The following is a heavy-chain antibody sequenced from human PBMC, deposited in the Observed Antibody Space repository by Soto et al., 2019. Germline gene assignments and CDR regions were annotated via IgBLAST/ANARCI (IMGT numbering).Heavy chain of an antibody. J-gene: IGHJ6*02. V-gene: IGHV3-30-3*01. CDR1: GFTFSKFA. D-gene: IGHD2-15*01. CDR2: ISYDGSHK. Sequence: ALRLSFADSGFTFSKFAMYWVLQAPGKGLEWVTVISYDGSHKYYADSVKGRFTISRENYKNTLYLQMNNLRAEDSAVYFCARDYSYQRAMDVWGQGTTVTV. CDR3: ARDYSYQRAMDV.